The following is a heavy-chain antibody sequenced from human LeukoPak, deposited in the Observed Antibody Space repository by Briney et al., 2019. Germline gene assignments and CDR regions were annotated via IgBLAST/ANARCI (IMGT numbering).Heavy chain of an antibody. CDR2: ISGGGTYK. Sequence: GGSLRLSCAASGFSFGSHSINWVRQAPGQGLEWVSSISGGGTYKKYADSVKGRFTISRDNAQNSLYLQMNSLRAEDTAIYYCARDPGSYTPPGGGMDVWGQGTTVTVSS. D-gene: IGHD1-26*01. V-gene: IGHV3-21*01. J-gene: IGHJ6*02. CDR1: GFSFGSHS. CDR3: ARDPGSYTPPGGGMDV.